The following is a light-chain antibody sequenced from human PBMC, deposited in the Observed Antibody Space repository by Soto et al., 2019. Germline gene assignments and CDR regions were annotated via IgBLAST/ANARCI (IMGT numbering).Light chain of an antibody. CDR2: WAS. CDR1: HNILYTSTTNNY. Sequence: DIVMTQSPDSLAVSLGERATINCKSSHNILYTSTTNNYLALYQQRPGQSPKLLIYWASTRESGVPDRFSGSGSGTDFTLTISSLQAEDLAFYYCPQYYIMSLTFGPGTKVHI. CDR3: PQYYIMSLT. V-gene: IGKV4-1*01. J-gene: IGKJ3*01.